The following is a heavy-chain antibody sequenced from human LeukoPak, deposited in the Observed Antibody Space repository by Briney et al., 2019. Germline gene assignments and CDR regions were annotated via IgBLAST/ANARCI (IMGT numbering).Heavy chain of an antibody. CDR3: ARSNSGTMDV. Sequence: SETLSLTCTVSGGSISSSNYYWGWIRQPPGKGLEWIRSIYYSGSTYYNPSLKSRVTISVDTSKNQFSLKLSSVTAADTAVYYCARSNSGTMDVWGKGTTVTVSS. CDR1: GGSISSSNYY. J-gene: IGHJ6*04. D-gene: IGHD4-23*01. V-gene: IGHV4-39*01. CDR2: IYYSGST.